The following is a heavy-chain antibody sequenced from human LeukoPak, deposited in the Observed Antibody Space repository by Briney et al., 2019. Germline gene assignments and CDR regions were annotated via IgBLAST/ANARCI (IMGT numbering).Heavy chain of an antibody. D-gene: IGHD3-10*01. Sequence: SETLSLTCAVSGYSISSGYYWGWIRQPPGKGLEWIGSIYHSGSTYYNPSLKSRVTISVDTSKNQFSLKLSSVTAADTAVYYCARGNGGVYGSGGWFDPWGQGTLVTVSS. CDR1: GYSISSGYY. V-gene: IGHV4-38-2*01. CDR2: IYHSGST. J-gene: IGHJ5*02. CDR3: ARGNGGVYGSGGWFDP.